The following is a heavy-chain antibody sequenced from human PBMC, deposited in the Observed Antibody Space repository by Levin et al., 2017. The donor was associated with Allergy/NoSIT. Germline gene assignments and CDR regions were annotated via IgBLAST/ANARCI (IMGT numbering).Heavy chain of an antibody. CDR3: ARGYTYGSHFDS. D-gene: IGHD5-18*01. CDR1: GFSFSRFE. J-gene: IGHJ4*02. CDR2: ISSSGGSI. V-gene: IGHV3-48*03. Sequence: GESLKISCAASGFSFSRFEMNWVRQAPGKGLEWVAIISSSGGSINYADSVKGRFTISRDNAEKSLYLQMNSLRAEDTAIYYCARGYTYGSHFDSWGQGILVTVSS.